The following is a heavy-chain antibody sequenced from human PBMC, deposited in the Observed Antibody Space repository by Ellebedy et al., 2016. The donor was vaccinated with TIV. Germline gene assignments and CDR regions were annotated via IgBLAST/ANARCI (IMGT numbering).Heavy chain of an antibody. J-gene: IGHJ4*02. D-gene: IGHD3-3*01. V-gene: IGHV3-30*18. CDR3: AKALYKGNGYDFIFDY. CDR1: KFTFSNFA. CDR2: FSDDDKSI. Sequence: GGSLRLSXVASKFTFSNFAMHWVRQAPGKGLEWVATFSDDDKSIHYTESVKGRFTIPRDNSRNTVYLQMNGLRADDTAVYYCAKALYKGNGYDFIFDYWGQGTLVTVSS.